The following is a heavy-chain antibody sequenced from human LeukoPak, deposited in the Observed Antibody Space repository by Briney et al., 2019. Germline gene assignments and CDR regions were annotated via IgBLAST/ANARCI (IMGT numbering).Heavy chain of an antibody. V-gene: IGHV3-30*03. Sequence: GGSLRLSCAASGFTFSSYGMHWVRQAPGKGLEWVAVISYDGSNKYYADSAKGRFTISRDNAKNSLYLQMNSLRAEDTAVYYCARGGTYCSGGSCYRSAFDIWGQGTMVTVSS. CDR3: ARGGTYCSGGSCYRSAFDI. J-gene: IGHJ3*02. CDR2: ISYDGSNK. D-gene: IGHD2-15*01. CDR1: GFTFSSYG.